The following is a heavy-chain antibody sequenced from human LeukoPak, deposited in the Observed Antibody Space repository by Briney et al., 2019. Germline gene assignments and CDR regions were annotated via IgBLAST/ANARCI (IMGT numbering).Heavy chain of an antibody. CDR2: ISSSSSTI. Sequence: GGSLRLSCAASGFTFDDYTMHRVRQAPGKGLEWVSYISSSSSTIYYADSVKGRFTISRDNAKNSLYLQMNSLRAEDTAVYYCARDGWDYYGSGSYRGYFDYWGQGTLVTVSS. J-gene: IGHJ4*02. CDR3: ARDGWDYYGSGSYRGYFDY. V-gene: IGHV3-48*04. CDR1: GFTFDDYT. D-gene: IGHD3-10*01.